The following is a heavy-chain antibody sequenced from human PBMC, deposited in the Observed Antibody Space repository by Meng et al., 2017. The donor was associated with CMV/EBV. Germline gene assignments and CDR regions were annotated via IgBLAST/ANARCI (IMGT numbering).Heavy chain of an antibody. J-gene: IGHJ3*02. Sequence: SVKVSCKASGGTFSSYTISWVRQAPGQGLEWMGRIIPILGIANYAQKFQGRVTITADKSTSTAYMELSSLRSEDTAVYYCARLLTIAAAGRNAFDIWSQGTMVTVSS. CDR2: IIPILGIA. CDR1: GGTFSSYT. V-gene: IGHV1-69*02. CDR3: ARLLTIAAAGRNAFDI. D-gene: IGHD6-13*01.